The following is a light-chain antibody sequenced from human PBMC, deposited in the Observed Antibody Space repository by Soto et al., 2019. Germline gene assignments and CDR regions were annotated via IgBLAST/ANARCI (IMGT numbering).Light chain of an antibody. CDR3: QQYHNWPHT. CDR2: EAS. J-gene: IGKJ1*01. CDR1: QSIGSC. V-gene: IGKV1-5*01. Sequence: HVTQSPLPLSVSLAAIVPITCRASQSIGSCLAWYQQRPGQPPRLLIYEASTMASGIASRFSGSGSGTDFTLTINSLEPDDFAVYYCQQYHNWPHTFGQGTKVDIK.